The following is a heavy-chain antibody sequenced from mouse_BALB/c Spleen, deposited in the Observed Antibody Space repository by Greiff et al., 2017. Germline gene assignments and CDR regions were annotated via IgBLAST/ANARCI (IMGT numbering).Heavy chain of an antibody. Sequence: EVMLVESGGGLVQPGGSLKLSCAASGFTFSSYTMSWVRQTPEKRLEWVAYISNGGGSTYYPDTVKGRFTISRDNAKNTLYLQMSSPKSEDTAMYYCARAMAYWGRGTSGNDSS. CDR1: GFTFSSYT. CDR3: ARAMAY. CDR2: ISNGGGST. V-gene: IGHV5-12-2*01. J-gene: IGHJ4*01.